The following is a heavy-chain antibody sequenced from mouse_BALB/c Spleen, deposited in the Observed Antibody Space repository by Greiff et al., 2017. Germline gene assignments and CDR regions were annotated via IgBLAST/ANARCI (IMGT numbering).Heavy chain of an antibody. CDR3: ARGGGNPFAY. CDR1: GYAFSSYW. D-gene: IGHD2-1*01. CDR2: IYPGDGDT. V-gene: IGHV1-80*01. J-gene: IGHJ3*01. Sequence: VQLQQSGAELVRPGSSVKISCKASGYAFSSYWMNWVKQRPGQGLEWIGQIYPGDGDTNYNGKFKGKATLTADKSSSTAYMQLSSLTSEDSAVYFCARGGGNPFAYWGQGTLVTVSA.